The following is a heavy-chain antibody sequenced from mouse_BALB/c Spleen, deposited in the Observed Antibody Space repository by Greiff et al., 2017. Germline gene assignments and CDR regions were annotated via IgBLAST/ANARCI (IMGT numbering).Heavy chain of an antibody. CDR2: IRNKANGYTT. CDR1: GFTFTDYY. D-gene: IGHD1-1*01. Sequence: EVQGVESGGGLVQPGGSLRLSCATSGFTFTDYYMSWVRQPPGKALEWLGFIRNKANGYTTEYSASVKGRFTISRDNSQSILYLQMNTLRAEDSATYYCARERSSSYSWFAYWGQGTLVTVSA. V-gene: IGHV7-3*02. CDR3: ARERSSSYSWFAY. J-gene: IGHJ3*01.